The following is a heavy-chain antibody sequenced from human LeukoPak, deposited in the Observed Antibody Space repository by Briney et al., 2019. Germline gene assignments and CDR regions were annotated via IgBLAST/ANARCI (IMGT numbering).Heavy chain of an antibody. CDR3: AKLGGSYXXLFXXXD. Sequence: GGSLRLSCAASGFTFSSYAMGWVRQAPGKGLEWVSAISGSGGSTYYADSVKGRFTISRDSSNNILSLQMNTLRAEDTALYYCAKLGGSYXXLFXXXDWXQGTLVTVSS. CDR1: GFTFSSYA. CDR2: ISGSGGST. D-gene: IGHD1-26*01. J-gene: IGHJ4*02. V-gene: IGHV3-23*01.